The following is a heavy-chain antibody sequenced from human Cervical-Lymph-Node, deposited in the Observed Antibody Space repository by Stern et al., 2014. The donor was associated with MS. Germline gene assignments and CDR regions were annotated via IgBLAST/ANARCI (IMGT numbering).Heavy chain of an antibody. CDR1: GGSISSSNW. CDR3: ARAFYGDYFYYYYGMDV. J-gene: IGHJ6*02. CDR2: IYHSGST. V-gene: IGHV4-4*02. Sequence: QLQLQESGPGLVKPSGTLSLTCAVSGGSISSSNWWSWVRQPPGKGLEWIGEIYHSGSTNYNPSLKSRVTISVYQSKNQFSLQLSSVTAADTAVYYCARAFYGDYFYYYYGMDVWGQGTTVTVSS. D-gene: IGHD4-17*01.